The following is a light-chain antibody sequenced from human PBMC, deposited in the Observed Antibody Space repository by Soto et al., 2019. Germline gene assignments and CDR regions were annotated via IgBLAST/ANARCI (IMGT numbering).Light chain of an antibody. V-gene: IGKV1-5*01. Sequence: DIQMTQSPSSLSASAGDRVTITCRASQSINKWLAWYQQKPGEAPKLLLYSASSLESGVSSRFSGRGSGTEFTLTINRLQPEDFATYYCQQYKSYLRTFGQGTRLEI. J-gene: IGKJ5*01. CDR2: SAS. CDR3: QQYKSYLRT. CDR1: QSINKW.